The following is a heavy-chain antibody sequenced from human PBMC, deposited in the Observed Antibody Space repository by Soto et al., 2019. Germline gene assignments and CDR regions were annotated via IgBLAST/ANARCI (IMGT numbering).Heavy chain of an antibody. CDR1: GYIFTIYD. J-gene: IGHJ4*02. D-gene: IGHD2-2*01. CDR3: ARGPATAPDAY. V-gene: IGHV1-46*01. Sequence: ASVKLSCKTSGYIFTIYDIHWVRQAPGQGLEWMGIINPSGGTTTYAQKFQGRVTMTRDTSTSTVYMELSSLRSEDTAVYYCARGPATAPDAYWGLGTLVTVSS. CDR2: INPSGGTT.